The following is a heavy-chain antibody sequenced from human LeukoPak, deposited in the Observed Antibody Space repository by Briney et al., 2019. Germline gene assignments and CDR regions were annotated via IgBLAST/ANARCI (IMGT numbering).Heavy chain of an antibody. CDR3: ARVSVQYYYGSGSYYNVYFDY. Sequence: ASVKVSCKASGYTFTGYYMHWVRQAPGQGLEWMGWINPNSGGTNYAQNFQGRDTMTRDTSISTAYMELSRLRSDDTAVYYCARVSVQYYYGSGSYYNVYFDYWGQGTLVTVSS. CDR1: GYTFTGYY. CDR2: INPNSGGT. V-gene: IGHV1-2*02. J-gene: IGHJ4*02. D-gene: IGHD3-10*01.